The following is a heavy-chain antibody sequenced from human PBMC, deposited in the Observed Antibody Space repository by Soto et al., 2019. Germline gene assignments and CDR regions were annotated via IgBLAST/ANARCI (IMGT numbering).Heavy chain of an antibody. CDR2: INAYNGNT. Sequence: ASVKVSCKASGYTFTSYGISWVRQAPGQGLEWMGWINAYNGNTNYAQKLQGRVTMTTDTSTSTAYMELRSLRSDDTAVYYCARTRLGGYSYGYLDYWGQGTLVTVSS. V-gene: IGHV1-18*01. J-gene: IGHJ4*02. CDR3: ARTRLGGYSYGYLDY. D-gene: IGHD5-18*01. CDR1: GYTFTSYG.